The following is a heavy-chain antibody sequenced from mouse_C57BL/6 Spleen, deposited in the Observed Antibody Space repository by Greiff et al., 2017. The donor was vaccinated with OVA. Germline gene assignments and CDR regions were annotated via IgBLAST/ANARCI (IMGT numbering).Heavy chain of an antibody. CDR1: GFTFNTYA. D-gene: IGHD1-1*01. CDR2: IRSKSSNYAT. Sequence: EVQGVESGGGLVQPKGSLKLSCAASGFTFNTYAMHWVRQAPGKGLEWVARIRSKSSNYATYYADSVKDRFTISRDDSQSMLYLQMNNLKTEDTAMYYCVRDWEYGSTFDVWGTGTTVTVSS. CDR3: VRDWEYGSTFDV. V-gene: IGHV10-3*01. J-gene: IGHJ1*03.